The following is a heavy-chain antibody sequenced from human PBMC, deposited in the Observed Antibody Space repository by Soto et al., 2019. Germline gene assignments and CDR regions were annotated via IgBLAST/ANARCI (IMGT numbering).Heavy chain of an antibody. CDR1: GGTFSSYA. Sequence: SVKGSCKASGGTFSSYAISWVRQAPGQGLEWMGGIIPIFGTANYAQKFQGRVTITADXXXSXXXXXLXXLXXEDXAVYYCARRTPRSGYPQWGQGTLVTVSS. J-gene: IGHJ4*02. D-gene: IGHD3-22*01. CDR2: IIPIFGTA. V-gene: IGHV1-69*13. CDR3: ARRTPRSGYPQ.